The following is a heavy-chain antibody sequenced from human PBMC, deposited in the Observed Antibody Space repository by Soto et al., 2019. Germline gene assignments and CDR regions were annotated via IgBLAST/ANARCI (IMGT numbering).Heavy chain of an antibody. J-gene: IGHJ6*03. CDR2: ISSSSSSTI. Sequence: GGSLILSCAASGFTISSYSMNWVRQAPGKGLEWVSYISSSSSSTIYYADSVKGRFTISRDNAKNSLYLQMNSLRAEDTAVYYCARDQGYDFWSGYPPYYYYYYMDVWGKGTTVNVSS. V-gene: IGHV3-48*01. D-gene: IGHD3-3*01. CDR1: GFTISSYS. CDR3: ARDQGYDFWSGYPPYYYYYYMDV.